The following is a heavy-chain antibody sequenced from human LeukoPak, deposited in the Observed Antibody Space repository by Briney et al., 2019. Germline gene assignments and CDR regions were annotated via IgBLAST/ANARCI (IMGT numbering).Heavy chain of an antibody. CDR3: ARQSEYSYGYRWDAFDI. CDR2: IYYSGST. J-gene: IGHJ3*02. D-gene: IGHD5-18*01. CDR1: GGSISSGGYY. V-gene: IGHV4-39*01. Sequence: KPSETLSLTCTVSGGSISSGGYYWSWIRQPPGKGLEWIGSIYYSGSTYYNPSLKSRVTISVDTSKNQFSLKLSSVTAADTAVYYCARQSEYSYGYRWDAFDIWGQGTMVTVSS.